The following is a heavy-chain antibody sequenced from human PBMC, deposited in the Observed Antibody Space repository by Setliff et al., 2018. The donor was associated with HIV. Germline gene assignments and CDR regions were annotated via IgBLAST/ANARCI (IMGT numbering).Heavy chain of an antibody. V-gene: IGHV4-30-2*01. CDR2: ISHSGNT. D-gene: IGHD3-16*02. CDR3: ARVFFDYVWGTYRLRPVGFDL. Sequence: LVNPTQTLTLTCTFSGFSLSTSGAAVGWIRQPPGKGLQWIGEISHSGNTSYNPSLSSRVTISLDTSKNQFSLKLTSVTAADTAVYYCARVFFDYVWGTYRLRPVGFDLWGRGTVVTVSS. J-gene: IGHJ3*01. CDR1: GFSLSTSGAA.